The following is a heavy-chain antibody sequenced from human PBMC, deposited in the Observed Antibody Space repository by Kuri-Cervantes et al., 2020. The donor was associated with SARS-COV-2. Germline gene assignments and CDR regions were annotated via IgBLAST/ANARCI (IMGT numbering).Heavy chain of an antibody. CDR3: AKAPLGAFDI. J-gene: IGHJ3*02. CDR2: IGTAGDT. CDR1: GFTFSSYD. D-gene: IGHD7-27*01. V-gene: IGHV3-13*04. Sequence: GGSLRLSCAASGFTFSSYDMHWVRQATGKGLEWVSAIGTAGDTYYPDSVKGRFTISRDNSKNTLYLQMNSLRAEDTAVYYCAKAPLGAFDIWGQGAMVTVSS.